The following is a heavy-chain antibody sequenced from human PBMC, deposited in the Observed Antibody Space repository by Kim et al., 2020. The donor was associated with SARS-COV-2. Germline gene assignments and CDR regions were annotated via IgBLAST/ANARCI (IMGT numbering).Heavy chain of an antibody. D-gene: IGHD6-13*01. CDR2: INPSGGST. V-gene: IGHV1-46*01. CDR1: GYTFTSYY. J-gene: IGHJ6*02. CDR3: ARDGKQELDHMDV. Sequence: ASVKVSCKASGYTFTSYYMHWVRQAPGQGLEWMGIINPSGGSTSYTQKFQGRVTMTRDTSTSTVYMELSSLRSEDTAVYYCARDGKQELDHMDVWGQGTTGTVS.